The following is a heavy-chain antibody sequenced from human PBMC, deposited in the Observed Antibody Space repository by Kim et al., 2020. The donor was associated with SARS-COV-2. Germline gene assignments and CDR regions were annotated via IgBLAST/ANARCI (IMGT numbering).Heavy chain of an antibody. CDR1: GYTFTSYA. CDR3: ARDFLVRGSSSSWYPYYYYGMDV. Sequence: ASVKVSCKASGYTFTSYAMHWVRQAPGQRLEWMGWINAGNGNTKYSQKFQGRVTITRDTSASTAYMELSSLRSEDTAVYYCARDFLVRGSSSSWYPYYYYGMDVWDQGTTVTVSS. CDR2: INAGNGNT. D-gene: IGHD6-13*01. J-gene: IGHJ6*02. V-gene: IGHV1-3*01.